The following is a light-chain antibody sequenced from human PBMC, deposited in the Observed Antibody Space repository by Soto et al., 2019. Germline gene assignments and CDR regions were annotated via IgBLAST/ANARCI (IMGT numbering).Light chain of an antibody. J-gene: IGLJ6*01. CDR2: DVI. CDR1: SSDVGGYNF. CDR3: CSYAGSYTRV. V-gene: IGLV2-11*01. Sequence: QSVLTQPLSVSGSPGQSVTISCTGTSSDVGGYNFVSWFQQHPGKAPKLIIYDVIKRPSGVPHRFSGSKSGNTASLTISGLQAEDEADYLCCSYAGSYTRVFGGGRKVIVL.